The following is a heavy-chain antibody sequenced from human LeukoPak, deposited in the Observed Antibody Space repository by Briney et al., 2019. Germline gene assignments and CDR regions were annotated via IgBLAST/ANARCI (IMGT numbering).Heavy chain of an antibody. D-gene: IGHD6-6*01. V-gene: IGHV4-61*02. CDR1: GGPVRRGNYY. J-gene: IGHJ6*03. CDR3: ARWSGSVTARNYYYYMDV. CDR2: IYTSGTT. Sequence: PSQTLSLTCTVSGGPVRRGNYYWTWIRQPAGSGLEWIGRIYTSGTTDYNPSLRTRVTISVDASRNQFSLNLSSVTAADTAVYYCARWSGSVTARNYYYYMDVWGEGTTVTVSS.